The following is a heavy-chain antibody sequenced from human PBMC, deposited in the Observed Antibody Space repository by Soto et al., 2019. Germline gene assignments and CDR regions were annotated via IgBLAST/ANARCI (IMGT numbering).Heavy chain of an antibody. Sequence: GGSLRLSCAASGFTFSSYAMHWVRQAPGKGLEWVAVISYDGSNKYYADSVKGRFTISRDNSKNTLYLQMNSLRAEDTAVYYCARSLTISGEGDIDYWGQGTLVTVSS. J-gene: IGHJ4*02. CDR3: ARSLTISGEGDIDY. D-gene: IGHD3-9*01. CDR1: GFTFSSYA. CDR2: ISYDGSNK. V-gene: IGHV3-30-3*01.